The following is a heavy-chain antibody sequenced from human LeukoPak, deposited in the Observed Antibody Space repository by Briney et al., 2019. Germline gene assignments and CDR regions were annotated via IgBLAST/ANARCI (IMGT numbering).Heavy chain of an antibody. D-gene: IGHD3-22*01. V-gene: IGHV3-21*01. CDR1: GFTFSSYS. CDR2: ISSSSSYI. CDR3: ARAARKYYYDSSGYYYFDY. Sequence: SGGSLRLSCGASGFTFSSYSMNWVRQAPGKGLEWVSSISSSSSYIYYADSVKGRFTISRDNAKNSLYLQMNSLRAEDTAVYYCARAARKYYYDSSGYYYFDYWGQGTLVTVSS. J-gene: IGHJ4*02.